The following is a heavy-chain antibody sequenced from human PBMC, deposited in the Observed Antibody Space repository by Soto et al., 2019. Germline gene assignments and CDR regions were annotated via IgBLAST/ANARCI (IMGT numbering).Heavy chain of an antibody. CDR2: IYYSGST. Sequence: SETLSLTCTVSGGSISSYYWSWIRQPPGKGLEWIGYIYYSGSTNYNPSLKSRVTISVDTSKNQFSLKLSSVTAADTAVYYCARYRSSRKPTGWFDPWGQGTLVTVSS. CDR3: ARYRSSRKPTGWFDP. CDR1: GGSISSYY. V-gene: IGHV4-59*01. J-gene: IGHJ5*02. D-gene: IGHD6-13*01.